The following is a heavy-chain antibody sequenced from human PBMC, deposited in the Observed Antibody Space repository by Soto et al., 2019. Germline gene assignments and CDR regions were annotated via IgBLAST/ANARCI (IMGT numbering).Heavy chain of an antibody. D-gene: IGHD2-2*01. CDR3: AKEYCSSTSCYPFYYYYGMDV. Sequence: SLRLSCAASGFTFSSYGMHWVRQAPGKGLEWVAVISYDGSNKYYADSVKGRFTISRDNSKNTLYLQMNSLRAEDTAVYYCAKEYCSSTSCYPFYYYYGMDVWGQGTTVTVSS. CDR2: ISYDGSNK. V-gene: IGHV3-30*18. CDR1: GFTFSSYG. J-gene: IGHJ6*02.